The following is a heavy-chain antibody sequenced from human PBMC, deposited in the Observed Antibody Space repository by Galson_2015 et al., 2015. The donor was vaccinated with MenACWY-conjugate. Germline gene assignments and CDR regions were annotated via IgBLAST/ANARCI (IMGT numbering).Heavy chain of an antibody. D-gene: IGHD2-15*01. J-gene: IGHJ5*02. CDR1: GFTFSSHY. V-gene: IGHV3-74*03. CDR3: ARDRLLCLRALPPHWFLP. Sequence: SLRLSCAASGFTFSSHYMHWVRQVPGKELVWVSRINRDGSSTTYADSVKGRFTISRDNAKNTLYLEMSNLRAEDTAVYFCARDRLLCLRALPPHWFLPPGQGTLGTVTS. CDR2: INRDGSST.